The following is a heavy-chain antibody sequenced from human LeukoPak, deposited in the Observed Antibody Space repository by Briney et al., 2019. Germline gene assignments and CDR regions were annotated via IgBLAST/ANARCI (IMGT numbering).Heavy chain of an antibody. CDR3: AIVGAWDLQRVFDY. CDR2: IKQDGAEK. Sequence: GGSLRLSCAASGFRFGDYWMTWARHVPGKGLEWVANIKQDGAEKHYAESVEGRFIISRDNAKNSLYLEMDSLKVEDTAVYYCAIVGAWDLQRVFDYWGQGTLVTVSS. V-gene: IGHV3-7*01. CDR1: GFRFGDYW. J-gene: IGHJ4*02. D-gene: IGHD1-26*01.